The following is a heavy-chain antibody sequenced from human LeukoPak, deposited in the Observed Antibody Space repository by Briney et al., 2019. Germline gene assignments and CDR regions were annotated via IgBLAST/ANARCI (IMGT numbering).Heavy chain of an antibody. Sequence: GGPLRLSCRASVFTVTTNGMKRVRQAPGKGLEDVSAISSNGVDTYYANSVKGRFSVSRDISKNTVYLKMGSLRAEDMAVYSCARRTSSYFGLWGRGTLVTVSS. CDR3: ARRTSSYFGL. CDR1: VFTVTTNG. J-gene: IGHJ2*01. V-gene: IGHV3-64*01. D-gene: IGHD2-2*01. CDR2: ISSNGVDT.